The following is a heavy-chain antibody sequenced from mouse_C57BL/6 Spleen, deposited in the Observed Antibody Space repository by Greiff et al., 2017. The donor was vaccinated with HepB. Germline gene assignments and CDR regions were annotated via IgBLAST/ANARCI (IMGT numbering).Heavy chain of an antibody. CDR1: GYAFSSYW. V-gene: IGHV1-80*01. Sequence: VQPQQSGAELVKPGASVKISCKASGYAFSSYWMNWVKQRPGKGLEWIGQIYPGDGDTNYNGKFKGKATLTADKSSSTAYMQLSSLTSEDSAVYFCERRGPYAMDYWGQGTSVTVSS. CDR3: ERRGPYAMDY. J-gene: IGHJ4*01. CDR2: IYPGDGDT.